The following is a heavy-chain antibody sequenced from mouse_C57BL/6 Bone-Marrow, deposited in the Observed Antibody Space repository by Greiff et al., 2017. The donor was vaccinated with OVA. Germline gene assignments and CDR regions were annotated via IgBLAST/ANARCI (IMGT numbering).Heavy chain of an antibody. V-gene: IGHV1-7*01. Sequence: QLQHSGSELAKPGASVKLSCKASGYTFTSYWMHWVKQRPGQGLEWIGYINPSSGYTKYNQKFKGKATLTADKSSSTAYMQLSSLTYEDSAVYYCARLKRYWGQGTTLTVSS. CDR3: ARLKRY. J-gene: IGHJ2*01. D-gene: IGHD1-3*01. CDR2: INPSSGYT. CDR1: GYTFTSYW.